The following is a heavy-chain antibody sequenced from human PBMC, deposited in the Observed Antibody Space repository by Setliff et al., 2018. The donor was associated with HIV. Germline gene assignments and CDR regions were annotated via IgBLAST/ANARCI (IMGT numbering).Heavy chain of an antibody. J-gene: IGHJ3*01. Sequence: SETLSLTCIVSGGSISSYYWSWIRQPPGKELEWIGDIYTNGSTDYNPSLKSRVTISVDTSKKRFSLRLSSVTAADTAVYYCASHSGYYYDSSGYYPFDVWGQGTMVTV. CDR3: ASHSGYYYDSSGYYPFDV. V-gene: IGHV4-4*09. D-gene: IGHD3-22*01. CDR2: IYTNGST. CDR1: GGSISSYY.